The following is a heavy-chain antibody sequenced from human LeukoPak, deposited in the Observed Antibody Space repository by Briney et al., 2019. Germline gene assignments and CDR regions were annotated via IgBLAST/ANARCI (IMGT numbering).Heavy chain of an antibody. J-gene: IGHJ5*02. CDR2: IYHSGST. CDR3: ARVIPLSLAVAGNNWFDP. CDR1: GGSISSGGYY. V-gene: IGHV4-30-2*01. D-gene: IGHD6-13*01. Sequence: PSQTLSLTCTVSGGSISSGGYYWSWIRQPPGKGLEWIGYIYHSGSTYYNPSLKSRVTISVDRSKNQFSLKLSSVTAADTAVYYCARVIPLSLAVAGNNWFDPWGQGTLVTVSS.